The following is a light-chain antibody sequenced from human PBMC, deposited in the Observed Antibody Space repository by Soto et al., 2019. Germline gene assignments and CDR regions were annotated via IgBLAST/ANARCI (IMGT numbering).Light chain of an antibody. CDR2: RAS. V-gene: IGKV3-20*01. Sequence: PGERATLACRASQSVTGCSLDWFEQRPGQAPRLLIHRASSRATGIPDRFSGSGSGTDFTLTISRLEPEDFAVYYCQQHTSTPWTLGQGTKVETK. CDR1: QSVTGCS. CDR3: QQHTSTPWT. J-gene: IGKJ1*01.